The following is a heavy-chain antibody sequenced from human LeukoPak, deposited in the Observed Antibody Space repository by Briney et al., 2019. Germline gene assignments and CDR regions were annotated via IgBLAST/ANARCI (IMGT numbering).Heavy chain of an antibody. Sequence: PGGSLRLSCAASGFTFSSYAMSWVRQAPGKRLEWVSAISGSGGSTYYADSVKGRFTISRDNSKNTLYLQMNSLRAEDTAVYYCAKENPYYDFWSGYSRGPFDYWGQGTLVTVSS. D-gene: IGHD3-3*01. J-gene: IGHJ4*02. V-gene: IGHV3-23*01. CDR1: GFTFSSYA. CDR3: AKENPYYDFWSGYSRGPFDY. CDR2: ISGSGGST.